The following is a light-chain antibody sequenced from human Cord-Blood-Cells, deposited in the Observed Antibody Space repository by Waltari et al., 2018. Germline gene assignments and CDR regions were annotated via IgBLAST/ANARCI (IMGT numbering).Light chain of an antibody. J-gene: IGKJ1*01. Sequence: EIVMTQSPATLYVSPGERATISCRASQSVSSNLAWYQQKPGQAPRHLIYGASTRANGIPARFSGSGSGTEFTLTINSLQSEDFAVYSCQQYNNWPPWTFGQGTKVEIK. V-gene: IGKV3-15*01. CDR3: QQYNNWPPWT. CDR1: QSVSSN. CDR2: GAS.